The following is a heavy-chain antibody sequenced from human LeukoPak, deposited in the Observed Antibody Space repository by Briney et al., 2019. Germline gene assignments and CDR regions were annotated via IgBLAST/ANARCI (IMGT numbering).Heavy chain of an antibody. D-gene: IGHD6-19*01. Sequence: SGTLSRTCAVSDGSISSGNWWGWVRQATGKGLEWIGDAHHDGRTSYSPSLKRRVTISLEKSNNMFSLRLTSVTAADTAVYYCATSSGWYRLDYWGQGTLVIVSS. V-gene: IGHV4-4*02. CDR3: ATSSGWYRLDY. CDR1: DGSISSGNW. J-gene: IGHJ4*02. CDR2: AHHDGRT.